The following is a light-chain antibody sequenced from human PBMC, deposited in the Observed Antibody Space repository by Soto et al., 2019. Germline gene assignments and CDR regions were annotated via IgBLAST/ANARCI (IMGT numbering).Light chain of an antibody. CDR3: QQYSSDST. V-gene: IGKV1-5*03. CDR1: QNINNW. J-gene: IGKJ1*01. CDR2: RAS. Sequence: DIQMTRSPSTLSASVGDRVTITCRASQNINNWLAWYQQKPGKAPKLLIYRASSLENGVPSRFSGRGSGTEFIFTITSLQPDDFATYYCQQYSSDSTFGQGTKVEVK.